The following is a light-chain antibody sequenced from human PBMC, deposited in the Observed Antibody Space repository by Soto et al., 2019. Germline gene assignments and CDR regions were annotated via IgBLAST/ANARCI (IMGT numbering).Light chain of an antibody. V-gene: IGLV2-14*01. CDR3: SSYTSTSTQV. CDR2: EVR. CDR1: SSDIGRYNY. J-gene: IGLJ1*01. Sequence: QSVLTQPASVSGSPGQSITISCTGTSSDIGRYNYVSWYQQHPGKVPKLIISEVRSRPSGVSDRFSGSKSGNSASLPISGLQAGDEADYYCSSYTSTSTQVFGSGTKVTVL.